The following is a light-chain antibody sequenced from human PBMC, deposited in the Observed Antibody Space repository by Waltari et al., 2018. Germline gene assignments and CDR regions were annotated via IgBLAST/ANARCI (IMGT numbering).Light chain of an antibody. CDR2: GFT. CDR3: QSYDFSMSAL. Sequence: QSVLTQPPSVSGAPGQRVTISCTGSASNIGAGFDVHWYQQFPGTAPKLLIYGFTNRPAGVPGRFSGSQSGTSASRAITGLHAEDEADYYCQSYDFSMSALFGGGTKLTVL. J-gene: IGLJ3*02. CDR1: ASNIGAGFD. V-gene: IGLV1-40*01.